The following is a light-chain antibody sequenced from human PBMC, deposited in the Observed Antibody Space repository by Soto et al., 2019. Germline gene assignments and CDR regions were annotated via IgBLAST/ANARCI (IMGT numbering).Light chain of an antibody. CDR1: QSVSNN. Sequence: EIVLTQSPGPLSLSPVERATLSCRAGQSVSNNYLAWYQQKPGQAPRLLIYGASTRATGIPARCRRSGSGTDFTLTIISVQSEDFAVHYRQQYNNWPPWTFGKGTKVDIK. CDR3: QQYNNWPPWT. V-gene: IGKV3-15*01. CDR2: GAS. J-gene: IGKJ1*01.